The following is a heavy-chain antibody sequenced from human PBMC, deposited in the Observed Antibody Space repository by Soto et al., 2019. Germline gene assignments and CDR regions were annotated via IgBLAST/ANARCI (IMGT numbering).Heavy chain of an antibody. Sequence: ASVKVSCKASGGTFSSYAISWVRQAPGQGLEWMGGIIPIFGTANYAQKFQGRVTITADESTSTAYMELSSLRSEDTAVYYCAREMVVVAATRTGLDDWGQGTLVTVSS. CDR1: GGTFSSYA. CDR3: AREMVVVAATRTGLDD. CDR2: IIPIFGTA. D-gene: IGHD2-15*01. V-gene: IGHV1-69*13. J-gene: IGHJ4*02.